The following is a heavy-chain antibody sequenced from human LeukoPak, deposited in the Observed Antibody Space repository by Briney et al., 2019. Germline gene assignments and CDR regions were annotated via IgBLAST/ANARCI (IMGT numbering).Heavy chain of an antibody. V-gene: IGHV4-34*01. D-gene: IGHD5-24*01. CDR2: ISHSGST. J-gene: IGHJ2*01. CDR3: ARDEGYKTPWYFDL. Sequence: SETLSLTCAVDAGPFGGYHWSWIRQSPGKGLEWIGEISHSGSTNYNPSLKSRVAISVDTSKNQFSLKLSSVTAADTAVYYCARDEGYKTPWYFDLWGRGTLVTVSS. CDR1: AGPFGGYH.